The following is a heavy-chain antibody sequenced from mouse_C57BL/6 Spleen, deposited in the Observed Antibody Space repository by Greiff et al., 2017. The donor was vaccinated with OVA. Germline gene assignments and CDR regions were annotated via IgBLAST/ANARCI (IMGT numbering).Heavy chain of an antibody. V-gene: IGHV1-76*01. CDR1: GYTFTDYY. D-gene: IGHD4-1*01. Sequence: QVQLKESGAELVRPGASVKLSCKASGYTFTDYYINWVKQRPGQGLEWIARIYPGSGNTYYNEKFKGKATLTAEKSSSTAYMQLSSLTSEDSAVYFCASSLTGDFDYWGQGTTLTVSS. CDR2: IYPGSGNT. CDR3: ASSLTGDFDY. J-gene: IGHJ2*01.